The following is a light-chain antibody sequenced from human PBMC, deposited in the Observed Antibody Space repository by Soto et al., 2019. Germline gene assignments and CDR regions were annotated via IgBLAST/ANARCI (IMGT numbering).Light chain of an antibody. Sequence: QSALTQPASVSGSPGRSITISCTGTSSDVGGYDYVSWYRQHPGKAPKLVIYEVSNRPSGVSNRFSGSESGNTASLTISGLQAEDEADYYCSSYTSTSTPYVFGTGTKVTVL. CDR2: EVS. J-gene: IGLJ1*01. CDR3: SSYTSTSTPYV. CDR1: SSDVGGYDY. V-gene: IGLV2-14*01.